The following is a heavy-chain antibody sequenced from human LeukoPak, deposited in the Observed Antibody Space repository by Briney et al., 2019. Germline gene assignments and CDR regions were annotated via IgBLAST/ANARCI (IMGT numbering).Heavy chain of an antibody. V-gene: IGHV3-23*01. J-gene: IGHJ4*02. D-gene: IGHD6-19*01. CDR3: AKDRGSIAVAGIDY. CDR2: ISGTVGST. CDR1: GFTFSSYA. Sequence: GGSLRLSCAASGFTFSSYAMSWVRQAPGKGLEWVSAISGTVGSTYYADSVKGLFTISRDNSKNTLYLQMNSLRAEDTAVYYCAKDRGSIAVAGIDYWGQGTLVTVSS.